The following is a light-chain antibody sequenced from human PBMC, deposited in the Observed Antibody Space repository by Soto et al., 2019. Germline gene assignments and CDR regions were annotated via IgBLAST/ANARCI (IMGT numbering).Light chain of an antibody. CDR3: QQHGQWPIT. J-gene: IGKJ5*01. V-gene: IGKV3-15*01. CDR1: ESVTTN. Sequence: EIVMTQSPATLSVSPGERATLSCRASESVTTNLAWYQQNPGQPPRLLIYGTSTRATGIPARFSGSGSGTEFTLTISSLQSEDFATYYCQQHGQWPITFGQGTRLEIK. CDR2: GTS.